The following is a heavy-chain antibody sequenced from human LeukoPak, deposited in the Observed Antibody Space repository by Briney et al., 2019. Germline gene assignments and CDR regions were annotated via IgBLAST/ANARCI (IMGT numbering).Heavy chain of an antibody. CDR3: ARSSGSYSLYYYGMDV. V-gene: IGHV4-31*03. CDR2: IYYSGST. CDR1: GGSISSCGYY. D-gene: IGHD1-26*01. Sequence: SETLSLTCTVSGGSISSCGYYWSWIRQHPGKGLEWIGYIYYSGSTYYNPSLKSRVTISVDTSKNQFSLKLSSVTAADTAVYYCARSSGSYSLYYYGMDVWGQGTTVTVSS. J-gene: IGHJ6*02.